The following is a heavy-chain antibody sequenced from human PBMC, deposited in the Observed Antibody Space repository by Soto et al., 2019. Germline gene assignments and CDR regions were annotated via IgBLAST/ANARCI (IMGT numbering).Heavy chain of an antibody. Sequence: SVHVSCKSSVCIIMRYTISWVRQRPGQGREGVGGSIPIFGTANYAQKFQGRVTITADESTSTAYMELSSLRSEDTAVYYCASGTVTTPDLRPRPGKYYYYGMDVWGQGTTVTVSS. J-gene: IGHJ6*02. D-gene: IGHD4-4*01. CDR3: ASGTVTTPDLRPRPGKYYYYGMDV. CDR2: SIPIFGTA. CDR1: VCIIMRYT. V-gene: IGHV1-69*13.